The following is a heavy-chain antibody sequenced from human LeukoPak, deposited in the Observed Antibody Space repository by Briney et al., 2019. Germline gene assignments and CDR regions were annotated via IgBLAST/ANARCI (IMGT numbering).Heavy chain of an antibody. J-gene: IGHJ4*02. CDR3: TTAPAVVPAAIGSDYFDY. CDR1: GFTFSNAW. V-gene: IGHV3-15*01. CDR2: IKSKTDGGTT. Sequence: GGSLRLSCAASGFTFSNAWMSWVRQAPGKGLEWVGRIKSKTDGGTTDYAAPVKGRFTISRDDSKNTLYLQMNSLKTEDTAVYYCTTAPAVVPAAIGSDYFDYWGQGTLVAVSS. D-gene: IGHD2-2*02.